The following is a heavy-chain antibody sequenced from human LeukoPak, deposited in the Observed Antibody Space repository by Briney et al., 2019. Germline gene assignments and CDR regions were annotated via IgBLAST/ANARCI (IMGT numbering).Heavy chain of an antibody. D-gene: IGHD3-3*01. J-gene: IGHJ4*02. CDR3: ARVPGGLEWADFDY. CDR1: GFTFSTHS. V-gene: IGHV3-21*01. Sequence: GGSLRLSCAASGFTFSTHSMNWVRQAPGKGLEWVSCISSSSSDIYYADSVKGRFTISRDNAKNSLFLQMSSLRAEDTAVYYCARVPGGLEWADFDYWGQGTLVTVSS. CDR2: ISSSSSDI.